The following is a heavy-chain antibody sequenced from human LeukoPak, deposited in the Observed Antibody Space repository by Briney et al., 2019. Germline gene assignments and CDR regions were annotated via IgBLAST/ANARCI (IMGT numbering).Heavy chain of an antibody. Sequence: VASVKVSCKASGYTFTSYAMNWVRQAPGQGLEWMGWINTNTGNPTYAQGFTGRFVFSLDTSVSTAYLQISSLKAEDTAVYYCARRAGYYDFWSGPRYWYFDLWGRGTLVTVSS. CDR2: INTNTGNP. CDR1: GYTFTSYA. D-gene: IGHD3-3*01. J-gene: IGHJ2*01. V-gene: IGHV7-4-1*02. CDR3: ARRAGYYDFWSGPRYWYFDL.